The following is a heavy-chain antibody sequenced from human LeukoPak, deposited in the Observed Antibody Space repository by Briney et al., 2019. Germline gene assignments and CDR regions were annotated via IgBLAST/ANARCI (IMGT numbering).Heavy chain of an antibody. CDR3: ARAVAAGTDFDY. CDR2: IYSGGNT. J-gene: IGHJ4*02. V-gene: IGHV3-53*01. CDR1: GFTVRSNY. Sequence: GGSLRLSCAASGFTVRSNYMNWVRQAPGKGLEWVSVIYSGGNTYYADSVKGRFTISRDTSKNTLYLQMNSLRAEDTAVYYCARAVAAGTDFDYWGQGTLVTVSS. D-gene: IGHD6-13*01.